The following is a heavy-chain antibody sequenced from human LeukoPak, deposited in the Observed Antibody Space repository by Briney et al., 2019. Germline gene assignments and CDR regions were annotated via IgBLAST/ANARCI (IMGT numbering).Heavy chain of an antibody. CDR3: TSSAGSCYSGWCSGY. V-gene: IGHV3-23*01. J-gene: IGHJ4*02. CDR2: ISGSGGST. D-gene: IGHD2-15*01. Sequence: GGSLRLSCAATGFTFSSYAMSWVRQAPGKGLEWVSAISGSGGSTYYADSVKGRFTISRDNSKNTLYLQMNSLRVEDTAVYRCTSSAGSCYSGWCSGYWGQGTLITVSS. CDR1: GFTFSSYA.